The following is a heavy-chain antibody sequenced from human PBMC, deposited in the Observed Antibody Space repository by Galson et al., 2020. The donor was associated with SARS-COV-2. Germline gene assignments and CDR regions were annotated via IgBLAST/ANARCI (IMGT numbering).Heavy chain of an antibody. V-gene: IGHV1-18*01. Sequence: ASVKVYCKASGYTFFSYAIMWVRQAPGQRLEWVRWVSAHNGNTDYAQRFQDRVTMTTDTSTNTAYMELRSLTSDDTAMYYCARDPQSSAVAAGTTFGDYWGQGTLVTVSS. CDR2: VSAHNGNT. D-gene: IGHD2-15*01. J-gene: IGHJ4*02. CDR1: GYTFFSYA. CDR3: ARDPQSSAVAAGTTFGDY.